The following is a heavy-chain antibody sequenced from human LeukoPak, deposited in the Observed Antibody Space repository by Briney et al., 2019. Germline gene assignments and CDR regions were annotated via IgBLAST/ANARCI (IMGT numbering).Heavy chain of an antibody. J-gene: IGHJ4*02. D-gene: IGHD3-9*01. CDR3: AKWGDYDVLTGYYVSDF. CDR2: ISGRSDNT. CDR1: GFIFSNYA. Sequence: GGSLRLSCAASGFIFSNYAMYWVRQAPGKGLEWVSAISGRSDNTYYADSVKGRSTLSRDSSKNTLYLQMNSPRADDTAVYYCAKWGDYDVLTGYYVSDFWGQGTLVTVSS. V-gene: IGHV3-23*01.